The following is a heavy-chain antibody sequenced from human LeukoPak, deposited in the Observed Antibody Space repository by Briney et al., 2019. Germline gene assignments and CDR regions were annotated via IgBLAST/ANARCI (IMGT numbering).Heavy chain of an antibody. CDR1: GFSLSSYA. CDR3: AKDRGNYYDTPRFDP. J-gene: IGHJ5*02. V-gene: IGHV3-23*01. CDR2: ISGSGGTT. Sequence: GGALRLSCAASGFSLSSYAMSWVRQAPGKGLEWVSSISGSGGTTYYADSVKGRFTISRDNSKNMLYLQVSSLRAEDTAIYYCAKDRGNYYDTPRFDPWGQGTLVTVSS. D-gene: IGHD3-22*01.